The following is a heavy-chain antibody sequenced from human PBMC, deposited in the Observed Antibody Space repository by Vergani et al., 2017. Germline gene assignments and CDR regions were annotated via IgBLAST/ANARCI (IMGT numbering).Heavy chain of an antibody. CDR3: ARGTTLYEY. CDR1: GYTFTSFD. V-gene: IGHV1-8*01. CDR2: MNPNSGNT. D-gene: IGHD2/OR15-2a*01. Sequence: QVQLVQSGAEVKKPGASVKVSCKASGYTFTSFDFSWVRQATGQGLEWMGWMNPNSGNTGYAQKFQGRVTMTRNTSISTAYMALNRLRFEDTAIYYCARGTTLYEYWGQGTLVTVSS. J-gene: IGHJ1*01.